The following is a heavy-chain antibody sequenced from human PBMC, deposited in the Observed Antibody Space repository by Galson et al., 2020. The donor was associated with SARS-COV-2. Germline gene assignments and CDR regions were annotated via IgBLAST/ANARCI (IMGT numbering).Heavy chain of an antibody. Sequence: SQTLSLTCAISGDSVSTNNVAWNWIRQSPSRGLDWLGKTYYRSEWGDDYAPSVKGRITIKPDTSKNQFSLQLNSVTPEDTAIYYCVRDRHWACDYWGQGTLVTVSS. J-gene: IGHJ4*02. CDR3: VRDRHWACDY. CDR1: GDSVSTNNVA. CDR2: TYYRSEWGD. D-gene: IGHD7-27*01. V-gene: IGHV6-1*01.